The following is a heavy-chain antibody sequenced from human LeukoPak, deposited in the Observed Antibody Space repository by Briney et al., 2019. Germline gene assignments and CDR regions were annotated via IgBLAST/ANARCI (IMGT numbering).Heavy chain of an antibody. V-gene: IGHV1-2*04. CDR2: INPNSGGT. CDR3: ARVAGAGYCTNGVCYLSYYFDY. J-gene: IGHJ4*02. Sequence: ASVKVSCKASGYTFTGYYMHWVRQAPGQGLEWMGWINPNSGGTNYAQKFQGWVTMTRDTSISTAYMELSRLRSDDTAVYYCARVAGAGYCTNGVCYLSYYFDYWGQGTLVTVSS. CDR1: GYTFTGYY. D-gene: IGHD2-8*01.